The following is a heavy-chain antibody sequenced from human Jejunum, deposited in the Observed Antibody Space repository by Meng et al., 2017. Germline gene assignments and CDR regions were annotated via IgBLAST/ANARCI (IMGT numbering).Heavy chain of an antibody. J-gene: IGHJ4*02. V-gene: IGHV4-4*02. CDR3: AREWSGSFRHFDY. D-gene: IGHD3-16*02. Sequence: VRLQESGPGLLEAAGTLSLTCGVCGGCISSSDCWSWVRQPPGKGLEWIGEIHHSGSTNYNPSLKSRVTITVDKSKNQFSLKLSSVTAADTAVYYCAREWSGSFRHFDYWGQGTLVTVSS. CDR1: GGCISSSDC. CDR2: IHHSGST.